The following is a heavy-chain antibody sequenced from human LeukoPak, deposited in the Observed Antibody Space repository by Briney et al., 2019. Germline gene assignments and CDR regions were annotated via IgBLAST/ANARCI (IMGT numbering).Heavy chain of an antibody. J-gene: IGHJ4*02. D-gene: IGHD3-22*01. V-gene: IGHV4-59*01. CDR1: GGSFSGYY. Sequence: SETLSLTCAVYGGSFSGYYWSWIRQPPGKGLEWIGYIYYSGSTNYNPSLKSRVTISVDTSKNQFSLKLSSVTAADTAVYYCARESYYYDSSGYYYYFDYWGQGTLVTVSS. CDR2: IYYSGST. CDR3: ARESYYYDSSGYYYYFDY.